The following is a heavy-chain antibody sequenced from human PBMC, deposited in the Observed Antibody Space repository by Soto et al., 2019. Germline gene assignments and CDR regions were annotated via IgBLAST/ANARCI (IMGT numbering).Heavy chain of an antibody. V-gene: IGHV4-30-4*01. J-gene: IGHJ4*02. CDR3: ARGLSGYFDY. CDR1: GGSISSGDYY. CDR2: IYYSGST. D-gene: IGHD3-3*01. Sequence: SETLSLTCTVSGGSISSGDYYWSWIRQPPGKGLEWIGYIYYSGSTYYNPSLKSRVSISVDTSKNQFSLKLSSVTAADTAVYYCARGLSGYFDYWGQGTLVTVSS.